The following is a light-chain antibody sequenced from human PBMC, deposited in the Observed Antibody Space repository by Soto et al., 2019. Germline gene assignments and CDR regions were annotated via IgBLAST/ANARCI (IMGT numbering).Light chain of an antibody. J-gene: IGKJ5*01. CDR1: QSLTTRY. CDR3: QPYCNSPT. V-gene: IGKV3-20*01. Sequence: EIVLTQSPGTLSLFPGERATLSCRASQSLTTRYLAWYQQKPGQAPRLLIYGASSRATGSTDRFGGSGSVTDFTLTINGPETEDVALYTCQPYCNSPTFGQGTRLEIK. CDR2: GAS.